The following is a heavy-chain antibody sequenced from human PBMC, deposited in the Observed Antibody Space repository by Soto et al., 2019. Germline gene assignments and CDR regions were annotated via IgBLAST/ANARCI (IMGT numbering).Heavy chain of an antibody. J-gene: IGHJ4*02. CDR1: GGSISSNSYY. V-gene: IGHV4-39*01. CDR3: ALGYCSGGTCWDFDY. Sequence: SETLSLTCTVSGGSISSNSYYWGWVRQPPGKGLEWIGAVYYTGNTYYNPSLKSRVTISVDTSRNQFSLKLSSVTAADTALYYCALGYCSGGTCWDFDYWRQGTLVTVSS. D-gene: IGHD2-15*01. CDR2: VYYTGNT.